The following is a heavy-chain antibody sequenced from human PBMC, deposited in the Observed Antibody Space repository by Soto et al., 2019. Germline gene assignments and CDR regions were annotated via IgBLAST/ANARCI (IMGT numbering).Heavy chain of an antibody. CDR1: GFTFSSYA. D-gene: IGHD6-13*01. Sequence: GGSLRLSCAASGFTFSSYAMSWVRQAHGKGLEWVSAISGSGGSTYYADSVKVRYTISRDNSKNTLYLQLNSLRDEDTAVYYCAKGGGRISAAGTPPGDYYYYGMDVWGQGTMVTVSS. J-gene: IGHJ6*02. CDR2: ISGSGGST. CDR3: AKGGGRISAAGTPPGDYYYYGMDV. V-gene: IGHV3-23*01.